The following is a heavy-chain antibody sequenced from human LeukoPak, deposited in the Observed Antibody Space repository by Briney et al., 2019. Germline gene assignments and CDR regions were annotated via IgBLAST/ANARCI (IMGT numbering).Heavy chain of an antibody. CDR1: GASLSSYY. Sequence: SETLSLTCTVSGASLSSYYWSWIRQPPGKGLEWIGYIYYSGIINYNPSLKSRVTMSVDTSKNQFSLKLSSVTAADTAVYYCARLGVAGTSCSDRWGQGTLVTVSS. D-gene: IGHD6-19*01. J-gene: IGHJ5*02. CDR2: IYYSGII. CDR3: ARLGVAGTSCSDR. V-gene: IGHV4-59*08.